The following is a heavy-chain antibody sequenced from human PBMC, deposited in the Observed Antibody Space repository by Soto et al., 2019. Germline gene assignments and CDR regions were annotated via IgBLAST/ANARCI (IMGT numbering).Heavy chain of an antibody. CDR2: INYVGRTS. CDR1: GDSMSGFY. D-gene: IGHD2-15*01. V-gene: IGHV4-59*01. Sequence: QVQLQESGPGLVKPSETLSLTCTVSGDSMSGFYWSWIRQTPGKGLEWIGYINYVGRTSYYSPSLQSRVTISLDSSKYQFPLILSSVTAAYMAVYFWARFRINYLDYWGQGTLVTFSS. CDR3: ARFRINYLDY. J-gene: IGHJ4*02.